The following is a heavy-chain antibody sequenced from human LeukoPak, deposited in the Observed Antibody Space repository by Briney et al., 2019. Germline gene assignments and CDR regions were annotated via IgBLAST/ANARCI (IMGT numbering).Heavy chain of an antibody. CDR1: GFTFSDYY. CDR3: ARGVHDYVWGSYRYILLYYFDY. J-gene: IGHJ4*02. D-gene: IGHD3-16*02. V-gene: IGHV3-21*01. Sequence: TGGSLRLSCAASGFTFSDYYMNWVRQAPGKGLEWVSSISSSSSYLYYADSVKGRFTISRDNAKNSLYLQMNSLRAEDTAVYYCARGVHDYVWGSYRYILLYYFDYWGQGTLDSVSS. CDR2: ISSSSSYL.